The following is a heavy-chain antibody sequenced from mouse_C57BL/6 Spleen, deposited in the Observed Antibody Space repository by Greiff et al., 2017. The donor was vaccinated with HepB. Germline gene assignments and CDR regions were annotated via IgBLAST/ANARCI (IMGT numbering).Heavy chain of an antibody. J-gene: IGHJ3*01. V-gene: IGHV1-50*01. Sequence: QVQLQQPGAELVKPGASVKLSCKASGYTFTSYWMQWVKQRPGQGLEWIGEIDPSDSYTNYNQKFKGKATLTVDTSSSTAYMQLSSPTSEDSAVYYCASDYGGFAYWGQGTLVTVSA. CDR3: ASDYGGFAY. D-gene: IGHD1-1*01. CDR1: GYTFTSYW. CDR2: IDPSDSYT.